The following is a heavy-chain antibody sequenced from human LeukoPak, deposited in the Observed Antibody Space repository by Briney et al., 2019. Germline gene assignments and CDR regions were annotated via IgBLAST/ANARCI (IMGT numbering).Heavy chain of an antibody. J-gene: IGHJ4*02. Sequence: SETLSLTCTVSGGSISSYYWSWIRQPPGKGLEWIGYIYYSGSTNYNPSLKSRVTISVDTSKNQFSLKLNSVTAADTAVYYCARRGNWGSWYYFDYWGQGTLVTVSS. CDR2: IYYSGST. CDR3: ARRGNWGSWYYFDY. D-gene: IGHD7-27*01. CDR1: GGSISSYY. V-gene: IGHV4-59*08.